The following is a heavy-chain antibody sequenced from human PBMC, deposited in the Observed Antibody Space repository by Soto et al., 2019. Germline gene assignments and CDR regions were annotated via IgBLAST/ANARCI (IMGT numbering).Heavy chain of an antibody. Sequence: QVQLVESGGGVVQPGRSLRLSCAASVFTFSSYAMHWVRQAPGKGLEWVAVISYDGSNKYYADSVKGRFTISRDNSKNTLYLQMNSLRAEDTAVYYCAGSYYDFWSGYENLYGMDVWGQGTTVTVSS. V-gene: IGHV3-30-3*01. J-gene: IGHJ6*02. CDR1: VFTFSSYA. CDR3: AGSYYDFWSGYENLYGMDV. D-gene: IGHD3-3*01. CDR2: ISYDGSNK.